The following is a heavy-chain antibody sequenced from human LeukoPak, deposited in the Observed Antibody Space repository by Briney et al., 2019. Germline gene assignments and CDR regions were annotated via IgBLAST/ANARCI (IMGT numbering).Heavy chain of an antibody. V-gene: IGHV4-34*01. Sequence: SETLSLTCAVYGGSFSDYYWSWIRQPPGKGLEWIGNLYYSGSTYYNPSLKSRVTISLDTSKNQFSLKLSSVTAADTAVYYCARERWGNTVLSYYYMDVWGKGTTVTVSS. D-gene: IGHD3-16*01. CDR3: ARERWGNTVLSYYYMDV. CDR2: LYYSGST. CDR1: GGSFSDYY. J-gene: IGHJ6*03.